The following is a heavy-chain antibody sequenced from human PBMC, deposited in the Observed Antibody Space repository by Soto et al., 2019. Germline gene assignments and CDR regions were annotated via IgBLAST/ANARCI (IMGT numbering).Heavy chain of an antibody. D-gene: IGHD6-19*01. V-gene: IGHV3-33*01. Sequence: QVQLVESGGGVVQPGRSLRLSCAASGFTFSSYGMHWVRQAPGKGLEWVAVIWYDGSNKYYADSVKGRFTISRDNSKNTLYLQMNSHRAEDTAVYCCARSDGWSPIGFTVTNYYSYGMDVGGQGNTVTVSS. CDR3: ARSDGWSPIGFTVTNYYSYGMDV. CDR1: GFTFSSYG. CDR2: IWYDGSNK. J-gene: IGHJ6*02.